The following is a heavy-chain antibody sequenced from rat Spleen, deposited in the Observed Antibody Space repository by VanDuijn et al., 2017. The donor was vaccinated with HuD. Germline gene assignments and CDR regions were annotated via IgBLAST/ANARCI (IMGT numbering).Heavy chain of an antibody. CDR2: IIYDGSST. CDR3: AKDREGGYALED. J-gene: IGHJ2*01. D-gene: IGHD2-3*01. CDR1: GFTFSDYA. Sequence: EVQLVESGGGLVQPGRSLKLSCAASGFTFSDYAMAWVRQAPKKGLEWVATIIYDGSSTYYRDSVKGRFTISRDNAKSTLYLQMNSLRSEDTATYYCAKDREGGYALEDWGQGVMVTVSS. V-gene: IGHV5-17*01.